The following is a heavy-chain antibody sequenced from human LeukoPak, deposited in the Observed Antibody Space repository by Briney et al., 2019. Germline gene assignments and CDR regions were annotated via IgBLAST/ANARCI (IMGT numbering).Heavy chain of an antibody. CDR1: GFTFSNYA. J-gene: IGHJ4*02. V-gene: IGHV3-23*01. D-gene: IGHD1-26*01. CDR3: AKDNSGNFLTPFDY. CDR2: ISGSGGDT. Sequence: GGSLRLSCAASGFTFSNYAMTWVRQSPGKGLEWVSTISGSGGDTYYADSVKGRFTMSRDNSKNTLDLQMSSLRAEDTAIYYCAKDNSGNFLTPFDYWGQGTLVAVAS.